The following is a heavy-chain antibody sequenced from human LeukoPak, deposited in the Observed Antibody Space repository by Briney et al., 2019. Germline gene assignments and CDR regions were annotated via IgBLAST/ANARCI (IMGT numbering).Heavy chain of an antibody. V-gene: IGHV4-34*01. CDR1: GGSFSGYY. Sequence: PSETLSLTCAVYGGSFSGYYWSWIRQPPGKGLEWIGEINHSGSTNYNPSLKSRVTISVDTSKNQFSLKLSSVTAADTAVYYCARGCDYDSSGYYENKYYFDYWGQGTLVTVSS. CDR3: ARGCDYDSSGYYENKYYFDY. J-gene: IGHJ4*02. D-gene: IGHD3-22*01. CDR2: INHSGST.